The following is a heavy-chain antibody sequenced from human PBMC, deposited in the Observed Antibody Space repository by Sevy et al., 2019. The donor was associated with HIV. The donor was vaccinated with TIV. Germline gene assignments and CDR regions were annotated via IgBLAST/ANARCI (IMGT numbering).Heavy chain of an antibody. J-gene: IGHJ6*02. CDR1: GGTFSSYA. CDR3: AGDDSSGYYQYYYGMDV. CDR2: IIPIFGTA. Sequence: ASVKVSCKASGGTFSSYAISWVRQAPGQGLEWMGGIIPIFGTANYAQKFQGRVTITADESTSTAYMELSSLRSEDTAVYYCAGDDSSGYYQYYYGMDVWGQGTTVTVSS. V-gene: IGHV1-69*13. D-gene: IGHD3-22*01.